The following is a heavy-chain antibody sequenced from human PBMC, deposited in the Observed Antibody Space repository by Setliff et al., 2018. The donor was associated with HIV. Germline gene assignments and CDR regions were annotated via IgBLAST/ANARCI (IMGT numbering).Heavy chain of an antibody. CDR3: ARDGARRFDP. J-gene: IGHJ5*02. CDR2: IYYSGTT. Sequence: SETLSLTCTVSGDSVSSASYYWSWIRQPPGKGLEWIGYIYYSGTTKYNPSLKSRVTISVDTSKNQFSLKLSSVTAADTAVYYCARDGARRFDPWGQGTLVTVSS. V-gene: IGHV4-61*01. CDR1: GDSVSSASYY.